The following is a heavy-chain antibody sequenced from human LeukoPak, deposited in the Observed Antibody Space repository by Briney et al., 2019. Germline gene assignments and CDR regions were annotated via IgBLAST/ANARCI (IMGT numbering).Heavy chain of an antibody. CDR3: ARDEDNSGRYYYYMDV. CDR2: IYHSGST. Sequence: SETLSLTCTVSGGSVSSGTYYWNWIRQPPGKGLEWIGYIYHSGSTNYNPSLKSRATISVDTSKYQFSLKLSYVTAADTAVYYCARDEDNSGRYYYYMDVWGKGTTVTVSS. J-gene: IGHJ6*03. D-gene: IGHD3-22*01. V-gene: IGHV4-61*01. CDR1: GGSVSSGTYY.